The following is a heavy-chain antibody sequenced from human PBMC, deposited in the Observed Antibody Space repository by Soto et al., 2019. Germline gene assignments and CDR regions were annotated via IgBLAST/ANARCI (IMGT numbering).Heavy chain of an antibody. V-gene: IGHV3-33*01. CDR2: VWYDGGNK. Sequence: QVQLVESGGGVVQPGRSLRLSCAASGFTFRNYGMHWVRKAPAKGLEWVALVWYDGGNKNYVDSVKGRFTISRDNSKNPLYLQMNRLRDEDTAVYYCVRAAGYSGNDYVYYYGMDVWGQGTTVTVSS. CDR3: VRAAGYSGNDYVYYYGMDV. D-gene: IGHD5-12*01. CDR1: GFTFRNYG. J-gene: IGHJ6*02.